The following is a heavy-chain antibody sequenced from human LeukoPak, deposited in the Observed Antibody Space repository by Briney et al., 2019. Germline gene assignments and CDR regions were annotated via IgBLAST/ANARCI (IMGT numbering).Heavy chain of an antibody. Sequence: GGSLRLSCAASGFTFSSYAMSWVRQAPGKGLEWVSAISGSGGSTYYADSVKGRFTISRDNSKNTLYLQMNSLRAEDAAVYYCAKAPVTSCRGAFCYPFDYWGQGTLVTVSS. CDR2: ISGSGGST. V-gene: IGHV3-23*01. CDR1: GFTFSSYA. CDR3: AKAPVTSCRGAFCYPFDY. D-gene: IGHD2-15*01. J-gene: IGHJ4*02.